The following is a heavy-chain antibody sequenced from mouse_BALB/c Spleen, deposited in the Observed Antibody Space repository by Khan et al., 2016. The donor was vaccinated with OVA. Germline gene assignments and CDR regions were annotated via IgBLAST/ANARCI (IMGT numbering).Heavy chain of an antibody. V-gene: IGHV5-6*02. CDR1: GFTFSTYG. CDR2: VSTGGGYT. Sequence: EVKLVESGGDLVKPGGSLKLSCAASGFTFSTYGMSWVRQTPDKRLEWVATVSTGGGYTYYPDSVKGRFTISRDNAKNTLYLQMSSLKSEDTAMFYCARRADYYDSEGFADWGQGTLVTVSA. D-gene: IGHD1-1*01. CDR3: ARRADYYDSEGFAD. J-gene: IGHJ3*01.